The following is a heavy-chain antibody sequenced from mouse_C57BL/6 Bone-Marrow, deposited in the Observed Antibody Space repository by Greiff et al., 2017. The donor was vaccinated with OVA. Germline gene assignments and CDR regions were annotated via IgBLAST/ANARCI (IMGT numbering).Heavy chain of an antibody. Sequence: VQLQQSGPELVKPGASVKISCKASGYTFTDYYINWVKQRPGQGLEWIGWIFPGSGSTYYNEKFKGKATLTVDKSSSTAYMLLSSLTSEDSAVYFCARRGGGGYQYYFDYWGQGTTLTVSS. J-gene: IGHJ2*01. CDR3: ARRGGGGYQYYFDY. CDR2: IFPGSGST. V-gene: IGHV1-75*01. D-gene: IGHD2-2*01. CDR1: GYTFTDYY.